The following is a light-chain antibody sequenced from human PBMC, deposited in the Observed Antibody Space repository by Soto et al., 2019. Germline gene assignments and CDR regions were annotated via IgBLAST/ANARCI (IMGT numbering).Light chain of an antibody. CDR1: GSNIGSNT. Sequence: QPVLTQPPSASGTPGQRVTISCSGSGSNIGSNTVNWYRQLPGTAPKLLIYRENLRSSGVPDRFSGSTSGTSASLAISGLQSEDEAVYYCAAWDDSPNGLWVFGGGTKVTVL. CDR2: REN. V-gene: IGLV1-44*01. CDR3: AAWDDSPNGLWV. J-gene: IGLJ3*02.